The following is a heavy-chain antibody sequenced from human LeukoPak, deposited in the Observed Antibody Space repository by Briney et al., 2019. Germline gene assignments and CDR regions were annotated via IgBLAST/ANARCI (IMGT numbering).Heavy chain of an antibody. J-gene: IGHJ3*02. V-gene: IGHV4-59*01. Sequence: SETLSLTCTVSGGSISSYYWSWIRQPPGKGLEWIAYIHYSGSINYNPSLRSRVIILADTSKNQFSLKLSSVTAADTAVYYCARRASSNFRDDAFDIWGQGTMVTVSS. D-gene: IGHD6-13*01. CDR1: GGSISSYY. CDR2: IHYSGSI. CDR3: ARRASSNFRDDAFDI.